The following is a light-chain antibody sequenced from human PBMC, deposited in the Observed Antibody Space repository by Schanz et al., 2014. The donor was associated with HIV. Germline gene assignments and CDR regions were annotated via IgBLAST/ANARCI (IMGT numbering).Light chain of an antibody. Sequence: EIVLTQSPATLSLSPGERATLSCRASQSVRTSLAWYQEKPGQAPRLLIYDASNRATGIPARFSGSGSGTDFTLTISSLEPEDFAVYYCQQYSGSPPWTFGQGTKVEIK. V-gene: IGKV3-11*01. J-gene: IGKJ1*01. CDR3: QQYSGSPPWT. CDR1: QSVRTS. CDR2: DAS.